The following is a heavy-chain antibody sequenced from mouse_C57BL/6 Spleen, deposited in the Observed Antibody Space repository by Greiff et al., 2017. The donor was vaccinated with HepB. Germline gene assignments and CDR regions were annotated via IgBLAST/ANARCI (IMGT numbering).Heavy chain of an antibody. CDR1: GYTFTDYY. J-gene: IGHJ3*01. V-gene: IGHV1-26*01. CDR3: ARSVSYDYDRFAY. D-gene: IGHD2-4*01. Sequence: EVQLQQSGPELVKPGASVKISCKASGYTFTDYYMNWVKQSHGKSLEWIGYINPNNGGTSYNQKFKGKATWTVDKSSSTAYMELRSLTSEDSAVYYCARSVSYDYDRFAYWGQGTLVTVSA. CDR2: INPNNGGT.